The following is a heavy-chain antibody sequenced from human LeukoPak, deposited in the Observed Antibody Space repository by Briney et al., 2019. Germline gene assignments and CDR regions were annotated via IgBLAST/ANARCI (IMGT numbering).Heavy chain of an antibody. CDR1: GGPISSYY. CDR3: ARVSGSSWSYYYYYMDV. V-gene: IGHV4-59*01. J-gene: IGHJ6*03. Sequence: PSETLSLTCTVSGGPISSYYWSWIRQPPGKGLEWIGYIYYSESTNYNPSLKSRVTISVDTSKNQFSLKLSSVTAADTAVYYCARVSGSSWSYYYYYMDVWGKGTTVTVSS. CDR2: IYYSEST. D-gene: IGHD6-13*01.